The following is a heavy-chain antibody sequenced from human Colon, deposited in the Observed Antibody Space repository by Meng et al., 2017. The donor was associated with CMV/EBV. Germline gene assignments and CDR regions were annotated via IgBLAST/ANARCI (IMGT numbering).Heavy chain of an antibody. J-gene: IGHJ4*01. D-gene: IGHD5-12*01. Sequence: KASGYTCTEYYILWVRQAPGQGLEWMGRIYPKTGGTNFAQKFQGRVTLATNTSITTAYMELSSLTSDDTAVDYCARAKRAFSGYDFEYWGQGTLVTVSS. CDR1: GYTCTEYY. CDR3: ARAKRAFSGYDFEY. V-gene: IGHV1-2*06. CDR2: IYPKTGGT.